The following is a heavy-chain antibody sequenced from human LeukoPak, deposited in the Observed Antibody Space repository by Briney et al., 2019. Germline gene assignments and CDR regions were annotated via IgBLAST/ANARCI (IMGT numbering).Heavy chain of an antibody. CDR3: ARFYGGNSLWYFDY. CDR2: IYYSGST. J-gene: IGHJ4*02. Sequence: SETLSLXCTVSGGSISSYYWRWIRQPPGKALEWIGYIYYSGSTNYNPSLKSRVTISVDTSKNQFSLKLSSVTAADTAVYYCARFYGGNSLWYFDYWGQGTLVTVSS. D-gene: IGHD4-23*01. V-gene: IGHV4-59*01. CDR1: GGSISSYY.